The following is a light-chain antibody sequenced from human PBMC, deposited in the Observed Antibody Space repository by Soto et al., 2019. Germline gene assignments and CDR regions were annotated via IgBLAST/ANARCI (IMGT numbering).Light chain of an antibody. CDR3: SSYAGSNNYV. CDR2: EVS. V-gene: IGLV2-8*01. Sequence: QSVLTQPPSASGSPGQSVTISCTGTSSDVGGYNYVSWYQQHPGKAPKLMIYEVSKRPSGVPDRFSGSKSGNTDSLTVSGLQAEDEADYYCSSYAGSNNYVFGTGTKLTVL. CDR1: SSDVGGYNY. J-gene: IGLJ1*01.